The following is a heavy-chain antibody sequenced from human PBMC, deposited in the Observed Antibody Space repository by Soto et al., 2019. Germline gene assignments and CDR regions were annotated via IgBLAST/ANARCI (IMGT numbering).Heavy chain of an antibody. Sequence: QLQESGPGLVKPSQTLSLTCTVSGGSISIGGFYWSWIRQHPGKGLEWIGYIYYSGSTSYNPSLKSRVIISVDTSKNQCSLKLSSVTAADTAVYYCARESNWNWFSPWGQGTLVTVSS. CDR2: IYYSGST. J-gene: IGHJ5*02. CDR3: ARESNWNWFSP. D-gene: IGHD1-1*01. V-gene: IGHV4-31*03. CDR1: GGSISIGGFY.